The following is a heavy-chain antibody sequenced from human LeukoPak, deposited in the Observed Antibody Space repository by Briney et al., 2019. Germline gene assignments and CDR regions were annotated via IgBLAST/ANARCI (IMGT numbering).Heavy chain of an antibody. CDR3: ARAYDGPFGYHMDV. J-gene: IGHJ6*03. V-gene: IGHV1-18*01. CDR2: ISAYNGNT. Sequence: GASVKVSCKASGYTFTSYGISWVRQAPGQGLEWMGWISAYNGNTNYAQKLQGRVTMTTDTSTSTAYMELRRLRSDDTAVYYCARAYDGPFGYHMDVWGKGTTVTVSS. D-gene: IGHD3-3*01. CDR1: GYTFTSYG.